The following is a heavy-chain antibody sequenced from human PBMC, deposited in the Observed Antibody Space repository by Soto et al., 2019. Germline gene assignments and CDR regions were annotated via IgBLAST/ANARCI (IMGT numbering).Heavy chain of an antibody. Sequence: SETLSLTCTVSGGSISSYYWSWIRQPPGKGLEWIGYIYYSGSTNYNPSLKSRVTISVDTSKNQFSLKLSSVTAADTAVYYCARARRHSDAFDIWGQGTMVTVSS. J-gene: IGHJ3*02. CDR1: GGSISSYY. D-gene: IGHD6-25*01. V-gene: IGHV4-59*01. CDR3: ARARRHSDAFDI. CDR2: IYYSGST.